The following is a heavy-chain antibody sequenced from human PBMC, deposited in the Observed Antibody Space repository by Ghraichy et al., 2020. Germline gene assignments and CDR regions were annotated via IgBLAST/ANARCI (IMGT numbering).Heavy chain of an antibody. J-gene: IGHJ6*02. CDR2: ISSSGSTI. D-gene: IGHD1-14*01. V-gene: IGHV3-48*02. CDR3: ARSLPNRYYYYGMDV. CDR1: GFIFSRHA. Sequence: GGSLRLSCAASGFIFSRHAMNWVRQAPGKGLEWVSYISSSGSTIFYADSVEGRFTISRDNANNSLFLQMDILRDDDTAVYYCARSLPNRYYYYGMDVWGRGTTVTVSS.